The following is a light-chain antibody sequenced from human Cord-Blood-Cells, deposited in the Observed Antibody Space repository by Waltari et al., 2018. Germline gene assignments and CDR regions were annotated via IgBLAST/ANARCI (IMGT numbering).Light chain of an antibody. CDR1: SSDVGGYNY. CDR3: SSYTSSSTFWV. V-gene: IGLV2-14*01. Sequence: QSALTQPASVSGSPGQSITISCTGTSSDVGGYNYVSWYQQHPGKAPKLMIYDVSNRHSGGSNRFSGSKSGNTASRTISGLQAEDEADYYCSSYTSSSTFWVFGGGTKLTVL. J-gene: IGLJ3*02. CDR2: DVS.